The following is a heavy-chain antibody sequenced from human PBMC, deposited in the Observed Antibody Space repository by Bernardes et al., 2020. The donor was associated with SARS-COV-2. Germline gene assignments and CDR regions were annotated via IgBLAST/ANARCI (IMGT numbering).Heavy chain of an antibody. CDR1: GFTFRSSV. CDR2: ISTGGSTK. Sequence: GPLLLSCAASGFTFRSSVMNWVRQAPGPGLAWVSYISTGGSTKYYADSVKGRFTISRDNAKNSLYLQMNSLRAEDTAVYYCAREYTYGFDYWGQGTLVTGSS. CDR3: AREYTYGFDY. J-gene: IGHJ4*02. D-gene: IGHD5-18*01. V-gene: IGHV3-48*03.